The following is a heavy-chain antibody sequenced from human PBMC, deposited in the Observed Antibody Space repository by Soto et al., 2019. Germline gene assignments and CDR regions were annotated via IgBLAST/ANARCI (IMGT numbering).Heavy chain of an antibody. CDR2: ISYDGSNK. CDR1: GFTFSSYG. D-gene: IGHD6-19*01. J-gene: IGHJ6*02. V-gene: IGHV3-30*18. CDR3: AKEVVAGPYYYYGMDV. Sequence: SLRLSCAASGFTFSSYGMHWVRQAPGKGLEWVAVISYDGSNKYYADSVKGRFTISRDNSKNTLYLQMNSLRAEDTAVYYCAKEVVAGPYYYYGMDVWGQGTTVNVSS.